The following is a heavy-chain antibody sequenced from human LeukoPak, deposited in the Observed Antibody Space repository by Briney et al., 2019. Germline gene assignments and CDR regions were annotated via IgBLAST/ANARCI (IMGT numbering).Heavy chain of an antibody. CDR2: INGRGDDT. CDR3: AKGHRSSSSFFGS. D-gene: IGHD3-3*01. V-gene: IGHV3-23*01. Sequence: GGSLRLSCAAFSGFAMSWVRQAPGKGLEWVSAINGRGDDTYYPDSVKGRFTISRDNSNNTLYLQMNSLRAEDTAVYYCAKGHRSSSSFFGSWGQGILVTVSS. J-gene: IGHJ5*02. CDR1: SGFA.